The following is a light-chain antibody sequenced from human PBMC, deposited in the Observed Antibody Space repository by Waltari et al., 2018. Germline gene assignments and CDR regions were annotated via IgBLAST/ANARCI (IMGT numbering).Light chain of an antibody. CDR1: GLRSYY. J-gene: IGLJ2*01. CDR3: HSRDASGVGGS. Sequence: SSELTQDPAVSVAMGQTVTITCQRTGLRSYYASWYQQRPGQAPIRIMYDKNNRPSGVPDRFSGSNSDNTASLTITGAQAEDEASYYCHSRDASGVGGSFGGGTKLTVL. V-gene: IGLV3-19*01. CDR2: DKN.